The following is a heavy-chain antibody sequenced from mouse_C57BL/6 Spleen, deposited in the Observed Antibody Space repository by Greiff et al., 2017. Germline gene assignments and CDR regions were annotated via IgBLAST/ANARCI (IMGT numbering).Heavy chain of an antibody. J-gene: IGHJ2*01. CDR2: ISYDGSN. CDR1: GYSITSGYY. V-gene: IGHV3-6*01. CDR3: ARRYDYDGGDYFDY. Sequence: EVKLMESGPGLVKPSQSLSLTCSVTGYSITSGYYWNWIRQFPGNKLEWMGYISYDGSNNYNPSLKNRISITRDTSKNQFFLKLNSVTTEDTATYYCARRYDYDGGDYFDYWGQGTTLTVSS. D-gene: IGHD2-4*01.